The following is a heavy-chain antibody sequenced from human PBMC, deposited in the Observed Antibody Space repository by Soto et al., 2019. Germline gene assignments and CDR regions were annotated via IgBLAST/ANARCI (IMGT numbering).Heavy chain of an antibody. CDR2: IIPLFRTA. V-gene: IGHV1-69*13. Sequence: SVKVSCKASGGTVTNYAISWVRQAPGQGLEWMGGIIPLFRTANYAQKYLGRVTITADESTSTAYMELRSLTSEDTAVYYCARGATVGQGYYYGMDVWGQGTTVTVSS. D-gene: IGHD4-4*01. CDR1: GGTVTNYA. J-gene: IGHJ6*02. CDR3: ARGATVGQGYYYGMDV.